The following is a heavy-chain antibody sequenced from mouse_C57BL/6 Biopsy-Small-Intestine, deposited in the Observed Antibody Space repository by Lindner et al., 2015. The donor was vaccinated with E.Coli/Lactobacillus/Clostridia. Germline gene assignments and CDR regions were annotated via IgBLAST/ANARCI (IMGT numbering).Heavy chain of an antibody. CDR3: AREGYYGDYYAMDY. CDR2: IDPEDGET. D-gene: IGHD1-1*01. J-gene: IGHJ4*01. Sequence: VQLQESGAELVKPGASVKLSCTASGFNIKDFYIHWVKQRTEQGLEWIGRIDPEDGETIYAPKFQGKATITADTSSNTAYLQLSSLTSEDTAVYYCAREGYYGDYYAMDYWGQGTSVTVSS. CDR1: GFNIKDFY. V-gene: IGHV14-2*01.